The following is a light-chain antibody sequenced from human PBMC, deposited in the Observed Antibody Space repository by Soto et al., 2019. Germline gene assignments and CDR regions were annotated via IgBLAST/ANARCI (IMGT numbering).Light chain of an antibody. CDR3: KQYGSSLT. J-gene: IGKJ5*01. Sequence: DIVMTQSPATLSVSPGEGATLSCRASQSVGSNLAWYQQKPAQAPRLLIYGASSRATGIPDRFSGSGSGTDFTLTISRLEPEDFAVYYCKQYGSSLTCGQGTRLEIK. V-gene: IGKV3-20*01. CDR1: QSVGSN. CDR2: GAS.